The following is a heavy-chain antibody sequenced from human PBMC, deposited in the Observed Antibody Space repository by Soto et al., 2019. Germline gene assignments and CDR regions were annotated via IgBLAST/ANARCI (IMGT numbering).Heavy chain of an antibody. V-gene: IGHV3-23*01. CDR2: ISSTGGST. CDR3: ARAHDYDFWSGFLFYGMDV. D-gene: IGHD3-3*01. Sequence: GGSLRLSCAACRFTFSNYAMSWVRQAPGKXLEWVSGISSTGGSTYYADSVKGRFTISRDNSKNTLDLQMSSLRAEDTAIYYCARAHDYDFWSGFLFYGMDVWGQGTTVTVSS. CDR1: RFTFSNYA. J-gene: IGHJ6*02.